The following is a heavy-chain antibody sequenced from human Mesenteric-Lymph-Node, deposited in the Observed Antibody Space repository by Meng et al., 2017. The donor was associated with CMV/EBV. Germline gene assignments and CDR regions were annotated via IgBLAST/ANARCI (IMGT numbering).Heavy chain of an antibody. J-gene: IGHJ4*02. CDR3: ASGGYYDFWSGYQMTHY. CDR2: ISSSGNTA. D-gene: IGHD3-3*01. V-gene: IGHV3-23*01. Sequence: GESLKISCAASGFTFSSYSMSWVRQAPGKGLEWVSAISSSGNTAYYADSVKGRFTISRDNSKNTLYLQMNSLRADDTAVYYCASGGYYDFWSGYQMTHYWGQGTLVTVSS. CDR1: GFTFSSYS.